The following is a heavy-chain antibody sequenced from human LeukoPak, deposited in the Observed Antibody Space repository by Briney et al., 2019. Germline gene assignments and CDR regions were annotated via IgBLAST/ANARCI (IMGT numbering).Heavy chain of an antibody. Sequence: ASVKVSCKASGYTFTSYDFIWVRQATGHGLEWMGWMNPNSGDTGYAQKLLGRVTMTRNTSISTAYMELSSLRSEDTAVYFCASSSFFYYYGMDVWGQGTTVTVSS. D-gene: IGHD6-13*01. CDR2: MNPNSGDT. V-gene: IGHV1-8*01. CDR3: ASSSFFYYYGMDV. J-gene: IGHJ6*02. CDR1: GYTFTSYD.